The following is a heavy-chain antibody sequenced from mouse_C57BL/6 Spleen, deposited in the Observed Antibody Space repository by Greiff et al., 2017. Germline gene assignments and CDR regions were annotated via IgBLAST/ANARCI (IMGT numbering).Heavy chain of an antibody. Sequence: EVHLVESGPELVKPGASVKMSCKASGYTFTDYNMHWVKQSHGKSLEWIGYINPNNGGTSYNQKFKGKATLTVNKSSSTAYMELRSLTSEDSAVYYCARWRDYDWYFDVWGTGTTVTVSS. V-gene: IGHV1-22*01. CDR2: INPNNGGT. CDR1: GYTFTDYN. D-gene: IGHD2-4*01. CDR3: ARWRDYDWYFDV. J-gene: IGHJ1*03.